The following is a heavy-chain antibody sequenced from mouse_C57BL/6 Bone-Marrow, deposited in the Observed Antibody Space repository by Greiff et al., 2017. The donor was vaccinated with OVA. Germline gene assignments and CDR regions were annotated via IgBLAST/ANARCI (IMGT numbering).Heavy chain of an antibody. Sequence: EVKLVESGGGLVQPGGTLKLSCAASGFTFSDYYMYWVRQTPEKRLEWVAYISNGGGTTYYPDTVKGRFTISRDNANNPLYLQMSRLKSEDTAMYYGARRGYYGSSHVTCAYCGQGTLVTVPA. D-gene: IGHD1-1*01. J-gene: IGHJ3*01. CDR3: ARRGYYGSSHVTCAY. V-gene: IGHV5-12*01. CDR1: GFTFSDYY. CDR2: ISNGGGTT.